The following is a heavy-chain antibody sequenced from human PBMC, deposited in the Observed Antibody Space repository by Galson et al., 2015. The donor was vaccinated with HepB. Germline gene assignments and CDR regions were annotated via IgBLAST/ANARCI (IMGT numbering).Heavy chain of an antibody. V-gene: IGHV5-51*01. CDR3: ARRGVGTVSVLRDNNWFDP. Sequence: QSGAEVKKPGESLKISCKGSGYSFSTYWIGWVRQMPGKGLEWMGIIYPGDSDTRYNPSFGGQVTISADESVSTVYLQWTSLKASDTAMYYCARRGVGTVSVLRDNNWFDPWGQGTLVTVSS. J-gene: IGHJ5*02. CDR1: GYSFSTYW. D-gene: IGHD2-21*02. CDR2: IYPGDSDT.